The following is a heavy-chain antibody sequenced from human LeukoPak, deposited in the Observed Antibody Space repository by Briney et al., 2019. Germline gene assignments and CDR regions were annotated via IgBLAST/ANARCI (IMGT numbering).Heavy chain of an antibody. CDR1: RFTFSSYA. V-gene: IGHV3-23*01. CDR2: ISGSGGST. CDR3: AKAGGYCSSTSCYPNWFDP. Sequence: GGSLRFSCAASRFTFSSYAMIWVRQAPGKGLEWVSAISGSGGSTYYADSVKGRFTISRDNSKNTLYLQMNSLRAEDTAVYYCAKAGGYCSSTSCYPNWFDPWGPGTLVTVSS. J-gene: IGHJ5*02. D-gene: IGHD2-2*01.